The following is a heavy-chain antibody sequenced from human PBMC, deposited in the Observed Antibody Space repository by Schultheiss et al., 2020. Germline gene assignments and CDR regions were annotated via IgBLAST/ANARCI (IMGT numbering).Heavy chain of an antibody. CDR2: IYYSGST. D-gene: IGHD4-17*01. CDR1: GGSISSGGYS. CDR3: ASTPTTPGYYYYGMDV. V-gene: IGHV4-31*11. Sequence: SETLSLTCAVSGGSISSGGYSWSWIRQHPGKGLEWIGYIYYSGSTYYNPSLKSRVTISVDTSKNQFSLKLSSVTAADTAVYYCASTPTTPGYYYYGMDVWGQGTTVTVSS. J-gene: IGHJ6*02.